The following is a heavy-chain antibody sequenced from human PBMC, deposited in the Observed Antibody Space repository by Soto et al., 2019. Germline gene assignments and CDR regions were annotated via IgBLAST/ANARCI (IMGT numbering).Heavy chain of an antibody. CDR1: GGSISSYY. Sequence: SETLSLTCTVSGGSISSYYWSWIRQPPGKGLEWIGYIYYSGSTNYNPSLKSRVTISVDTSKNQFSLKLSSVTAADTAVYYCARGINRTYYYDSSGFDPWGQGTLVTVSS. CDR2: IYYSGST. D-gene: IGHD3-22*01. V-gene: IGHV4-59*01. CDR3: ARGINRTYYYDSSGFDP. J-gene: IGHJ5*02.